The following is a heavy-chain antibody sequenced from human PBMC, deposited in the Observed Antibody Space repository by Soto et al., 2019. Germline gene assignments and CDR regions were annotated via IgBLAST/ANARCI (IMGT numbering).Heavy chain of an antibody. Sequence: EVHLLDSGGGLVQPGGSLRLSCAASGFTFSNYAMSWVRQAPGKGLEWVSSISGSGGGTYYADSVKGRFTISRDNSKNTLYLQMNSLRVEDTAVDYCAKDRWAAGTHDFDSWGQGTLVTVSS. CDR2: ISGSGGGT. CDR3: AKDRWAAGTHDFDS. J-gene: IGHJ4*02. D-gene: IGHD6-13*01. CDR1: GFTFSNYA. V-gene: IGHV3-23*01.